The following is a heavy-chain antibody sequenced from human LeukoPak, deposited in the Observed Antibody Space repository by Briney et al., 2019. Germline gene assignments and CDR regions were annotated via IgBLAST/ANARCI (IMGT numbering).Heavy chain of an antibody. CDR1: GFTFSTYG. V-gene: IGHV3-30*02. Sequence: GGSLRLSCAASGFTFSTYGMHWVRQAPDKGLEWVAFMRYDGSDEHYADSVQGRFTISRDNSKNTLYLQMNSLRAEDTAVYYCARVNGDYAHFDYWGQGTLVTVSS. CDR3: ARVNGDYAHFDY. J-gene: IGHJ4*02. D-gene: IGHD4-17*01. CDR2: MRYDGSDE.